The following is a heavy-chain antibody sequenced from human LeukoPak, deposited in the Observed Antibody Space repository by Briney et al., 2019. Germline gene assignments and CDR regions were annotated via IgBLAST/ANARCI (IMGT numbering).Heavy chain of an antibody. J-gene: IGHJ4*02. Sequence: GGSLKLSCAASGFTFSGSAMHRVRQASGKGLEWVGRIRSKANSYATAYAASVKGRFTISRDDSKNTAYLQMNSLKTEDTAVYYCIKGQTDYWGQGTLVIVSS. CDR3: IKGQTDY. CDR2: IRSKANSYAT. CDR1: GFTFSGSA. V-gene: IGHV3-73*01.